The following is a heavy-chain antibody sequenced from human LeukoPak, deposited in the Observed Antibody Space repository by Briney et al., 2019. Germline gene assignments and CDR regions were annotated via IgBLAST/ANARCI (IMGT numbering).Heavy chain of an antibody. CDR1: GGSISSDDNP. V-gene: IGHV4-30-2*01. Sequence: SETLSLTCAVSGGSISSDDNPWSWIRQPPGKGLEWIGHIYHTGSTYYNPSLKSRVTISVDTSKNQFSLKLSSVTAADTAVYYCASSVTAMAEPFDLWGRGTLVTVSS. CDR2: IYHTGST. CDR3: ASSVTAMAEPFDL. J-gene: IGHJ2*01. D-gene: IGHD5-18*01.